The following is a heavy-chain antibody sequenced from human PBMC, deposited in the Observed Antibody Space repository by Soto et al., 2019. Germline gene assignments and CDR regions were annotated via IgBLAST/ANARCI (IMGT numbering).Heavy chain of an antibody. D-gene: IGHD2-21*01. J-gene: IGHJ5*02. CDR3: ASARHIGP. Sequence: GSLRLSCAASGFTFSNYWMSWVRQAPGKGLGWVANIKQDGSESNYADSVKGRFTISRDNAENSLYLQMTSLRAEDTAVYYCASARHIGPWGQGTLVTVSS. CDR1: GFTFSNYW. V-gene: IGHV3-7*01. CDR2: IKQDGSES.